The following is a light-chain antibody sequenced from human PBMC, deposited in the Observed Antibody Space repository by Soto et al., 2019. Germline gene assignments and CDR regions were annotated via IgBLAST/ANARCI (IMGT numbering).Light chain of an antibody. J-gene: IGLJ1*01. CDR3: FSYAGSTTSYV. V-gene: IGLV2-23*01. Sequence: ALTQPASVSGSPGQSITFSCTVASSDVGSYNLVSWYQQHPGKAPKFMIYEGSKRPSGVSNRFSGSQSGNTASLTISGLQAEDEADYYCFSYAGSTTSYVFGTGTKVTVL. CDR1: SSDVGSYNL. CDR2: EGS.